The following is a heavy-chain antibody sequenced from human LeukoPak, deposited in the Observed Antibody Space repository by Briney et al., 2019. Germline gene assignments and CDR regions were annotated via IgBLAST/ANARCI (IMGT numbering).Heavy chain of an antibody. CDR3: ARDLRSVAGTYYYYGMDV. J-gene: IGHJ6*02. CDR2: TYYTGST. Sequence: SETLSLTCVVSDGSVSGYYWGWIRQPPGKGLEWIGYTYYTGSTNYNPSLKSRVTISVDTSKSQFSLKLNSVTAADTAVYYCARDLRSVAGTYYYYGMDVWGQGTTVTVSS. D-gene: IGHD6-19*01. V-gene: IGHV4-59*02. CDR1: DGSVSGYY.